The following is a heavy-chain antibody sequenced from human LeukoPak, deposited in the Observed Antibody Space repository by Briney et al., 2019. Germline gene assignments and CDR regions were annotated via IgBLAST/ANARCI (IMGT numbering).Heavy chain of an antibody. D-gene: IGHD2-2*01. CDR2: ISAYNGNT. V-gene: IGHV1-18*01. Sequence: ASVKVSCKASGYTFTSYGISWVRQAPGQGLEWMGWISAYNGNTNYAQKLQGRVTMTTDTSTSTAYMELRSLRSDDTAVYYCARDWVVVVXAAXXNYYYYGMDVWGQGTTVTVS. CDR1: GYTFTSYG. J-gene: IGHJ6*02. CDR3: ARDWVVVVXAAXXNYYYYGMDV.